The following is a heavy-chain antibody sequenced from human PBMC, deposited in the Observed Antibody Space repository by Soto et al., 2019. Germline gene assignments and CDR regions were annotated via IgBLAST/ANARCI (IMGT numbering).Heavy chain of an antibody. CDR1: GGTFSSYA. V-gene: IGHV1-69*06. J-gene: IGHJ4*02. D-gene: IGHD3-22*01. CDR2: IIPIFGTA. CDR3: APGFDSSGYLGY. Sequence: SVKVSCKASGGTFSSYAISWVRQAPGQGLEWMGGIIPIFGTANYAQKFQGRVTITADKSTSTAYMELSSLRSEDTAVYYCAPGFDSSGYLGYWGQGTLVTVSS.